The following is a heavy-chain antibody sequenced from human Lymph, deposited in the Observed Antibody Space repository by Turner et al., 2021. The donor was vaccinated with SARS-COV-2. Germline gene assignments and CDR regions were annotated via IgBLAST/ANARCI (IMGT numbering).Heavy chain of an antibody. CDR3: ARMGSSSWYFDY. D-gene: IGHD1-26*01. Sequence: ELQLVESGGGLVQPGGSLRLSRAASGFTFSYYWMSWVRRAPGKGLEWVANIKQDGSEKYYVDSVKGRFTISRDNAKNSLFLQMNSLRAEDTAVYYCARMGSSSWYFDYWGQGTLVTVSS. CDR1: GFTFSYYW. CDR2: IKQDGSEK. V-gene: IGHV3-7*01. J-gene: IGHJ4*02.